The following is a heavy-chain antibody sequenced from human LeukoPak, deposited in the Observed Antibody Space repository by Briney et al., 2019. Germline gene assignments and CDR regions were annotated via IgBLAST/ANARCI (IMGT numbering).Heavy chain of an antibody. Sequence: GGSLRLSCAASGFTFSGSAMYWVRQASGKGLEWVGHIRSKTNSYATIYAASVKGRFTISRDDSKNTAYLQMNSLKTEDTAVYYCTRLHLGWGQGTLVTVSS. CDR1: GFTFSGSA. D-gene: IGHD1-26*01. J-gene: IGHJ4*02. V-gene: IGHV3-73*01. CDR3: TRLHLG. CDR2: IRSKTNSYAT.